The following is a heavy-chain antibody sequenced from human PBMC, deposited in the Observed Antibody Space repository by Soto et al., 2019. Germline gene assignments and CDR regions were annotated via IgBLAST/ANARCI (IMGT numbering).Heavy chain of an antibody. Sequence: PGGSLRLSCAASGVTFSDYYMSWIRQAPGKGLEWVSYISSSSSYTNYADSVKGRFTISRDNAKNSLYLQMNSLRAEDTAVYYCARDLSDIVVVPAADWGQGTLVTVSS. D-gene: IGHD2-2*01. V-gene: IGHV3-11*06. J-gene: IGHJ4*02. CDR1: GVTFSDYY. CDR3: ARDLSDIVVVPAAD. CDR2: ISSSSSYT.